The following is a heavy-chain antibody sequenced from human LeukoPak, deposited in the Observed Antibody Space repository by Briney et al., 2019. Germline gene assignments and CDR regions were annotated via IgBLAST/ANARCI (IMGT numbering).Heavy chain of an antibody. J-gene: IGHJ5*02. CDR1: GGSVSSGSYY. D-gene: IGHD2-2*01. Sequence: TSETLSLTCTVSGGSVSSGSYYWSWIRQPPGKGLEWIGYIYYSGSTNYNPSLKGRVTISVDTSKNQFSLKLSFVTAADTAVYYCARDGGYCSSTSCSEIGWFDPWGQGTLVTVSS. V-gene: IGHV4-61*01. CDR3: ARDGGYCSSTSCSEIGWFDP. CDR2: IYYSGST.